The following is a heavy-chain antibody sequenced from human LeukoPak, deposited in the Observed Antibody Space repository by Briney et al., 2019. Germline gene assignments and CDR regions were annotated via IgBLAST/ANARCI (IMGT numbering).Heavy chain of an antibody. CDR2: ISSSSSYI. CDR1: GFTFSSYS. J-gene: IGHJ3*02. CDR3: ARDADFSSGGGWYDAFDI. V-gene: IGHV3-21*01. Sequence: GGSLRLSCAASGFTFSSYSMNWVRQAPGKGLEWVSSISSSSSYIYYADSVKGRFTISRDNAKNPLYLQMSSLRGEDTAIYYCARDADFSSGGGWYDAFDIWGQGTMVTVSS. D-gene: IGHD6-19*01.